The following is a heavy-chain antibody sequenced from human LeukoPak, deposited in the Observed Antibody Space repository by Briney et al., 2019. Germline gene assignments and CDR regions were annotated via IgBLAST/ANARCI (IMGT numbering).Heavy chain of an antibody. CDR3: ARTIMQLEDRDYYYYMDV. V-gene: IGHV4-59*01. Sequence: SETLSLTCSVSGGSLSSYYWSWVRQASGKGLEWIGYVYHSGSTRYNPSLESRVSISLDTPKNQFSLKLNSVTAADTAVYYCARTIMQLEDRDYYYYMDVWGRGATVAVSS. CDR1: GGSLSSYY. CDR2: VYHSGST. D-gene: IGHD6-13*01. J-gene: IGHJ6*03.